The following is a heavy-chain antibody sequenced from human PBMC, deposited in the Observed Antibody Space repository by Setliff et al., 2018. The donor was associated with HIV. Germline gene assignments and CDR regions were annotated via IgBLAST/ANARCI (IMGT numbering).Heavy chain of an antibody. Sequence: VKVSCKASGGTFRNYGISWVRQAPGQGLEWMGGIIPIFGTTNYAQKFQGRVTITADESTTTAYMELSSLRSEDTAVYYCVRVTSSSTGYNYYYGMDVWGQGTKVTVSS. V-gene: IGHV1-69*01. CDR2: IIPIFGTT. J-gene: IGHJ6*02. CDR1: GGTFRNYG. D-gene: IGHD6-6*01. CDR3: VRVTSSSTGYNYYYGMDV.